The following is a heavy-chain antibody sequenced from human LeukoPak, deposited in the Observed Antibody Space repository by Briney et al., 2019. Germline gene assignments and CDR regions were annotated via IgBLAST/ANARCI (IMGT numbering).Heavy chain of an antibody. Sequence: GGSLRLSCAASGFTFSSYWMSWVRQAPGKGLEWVSAISGSGGSTYYADSVKGRFTISRDNSKNTLYLQMNSLRAEDTAVYYCARARAGAGTFFFDYWGQGTLVTVSS. CDR2: ISGSGGST. CDR3: ARARAGAGTFFFDY. D-gene: IGHD6-13*01. J-gene: IGHJ4*02. CDR1: GFTFSSYW. V-gene: IGHV3-23*01.